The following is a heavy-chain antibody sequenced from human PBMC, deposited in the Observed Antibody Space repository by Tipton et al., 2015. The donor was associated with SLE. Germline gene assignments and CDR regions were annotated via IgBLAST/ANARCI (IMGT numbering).Heavy chain of an antibody. Sequence: TLSLTCSVSGGSISSNHWIWIRQPPGKGLEWIGYISDGGGTNYNPSLKSRVTISVDPAKNHFSLKLSSVTAADTAVYYCARGTSDRYFYYLDVWGRGTTVTVSS. J-gene: IGHJ6*03. CDR1: GGSISSNH. CDR3: ARGTSDRYFYYLDV. CDR2: ISDGGGT. V-gene: IGHV4-59*01.